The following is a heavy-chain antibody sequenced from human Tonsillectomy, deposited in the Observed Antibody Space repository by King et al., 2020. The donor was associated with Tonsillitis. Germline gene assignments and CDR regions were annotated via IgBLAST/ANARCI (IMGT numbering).Heavy chain of an antibody. D-gene: IGHD6-13*01. Sequence: QLVQSGAEVKKPGASVKVSCKASGYTFTSYDINWVRQATGQGLEWMGWMNPDSGNTAYAQQFQGRVTMTRNTYISTAYMELSSLRSEDTAVYYCARGRIPAPGLILFDPGGQGTLVTVS. J-gene: IGHJ5*02. V-gene: IGHV1-8*01. CDR3: ARGRIPAPGLILFDP. CDR1: GYTFTSYD. CDR2: MNPDSGNT.